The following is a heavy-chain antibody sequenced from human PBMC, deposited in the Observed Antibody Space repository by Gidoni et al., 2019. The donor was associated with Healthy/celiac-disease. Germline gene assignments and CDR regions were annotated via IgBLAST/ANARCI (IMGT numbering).Heavy chain of an antibody. D-gene: IGHD3-9*01. CDR2: ISYDGSNK. CDR1: GSTFSSYA. CDR3: ARGKGYDILTGYYESVLY. J-gene: IGHJ4*02. Sequence: QVQLVESGGGVVQPGRSLRLSCAASGSTFSSYARPWVRQAPGKGLEWVAVISYDGSNKYYADSVKGRFTISRDNSKSTLYLQMNSLRAEDTAVYYCARGKGYDILTGYYESVLYWGQGTLVTVSS. V-gene: IGHV3-30*01.